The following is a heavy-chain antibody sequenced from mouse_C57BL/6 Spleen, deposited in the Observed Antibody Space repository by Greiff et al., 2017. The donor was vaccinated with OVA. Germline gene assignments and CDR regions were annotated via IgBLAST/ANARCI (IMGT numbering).Heavy chain of an antibody. Sequence: EVQLKESGPGMVKPSQSLSLTCTVTGYSITSGYDWHWIRHFPGKKLEWMGYISYSGSTNYNPSLKSRISITHDTSKNHFFLKLNSVTTEDTATYYCARGTFYFLAYWGQGTLVTVSA. D-gene: IGHD2-1*01. CDR1: GYSITSGYD. CDR2: ISYSGST. V-gene: IGHV3-1*01. CDR3: ARGTFYFLAY. J-gene: IGHJ3*01.